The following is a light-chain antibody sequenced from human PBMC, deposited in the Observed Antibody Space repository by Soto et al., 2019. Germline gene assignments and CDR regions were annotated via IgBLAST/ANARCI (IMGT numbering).Light chain of an antibody. Sequence: EIVLTQSPGTLSLSPGERATLSCRASQSVSSSYLAWYQQKPGQAPRLLISGASSRATGIPDRFSGSGSGTDFTLTISRLEPEDFGVYYCQQYGSSPYTFGQGTKLEIK. V-gene: IGKV3-20*01. CDR3: QQYGSSPYT. CDR1: QSVSSSY. CDR2: GAS. J-gene: IGKJ2*01.